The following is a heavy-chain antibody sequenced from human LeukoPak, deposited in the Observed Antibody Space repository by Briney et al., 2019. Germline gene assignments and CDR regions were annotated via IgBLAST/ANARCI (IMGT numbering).Heavy chain of an antibody. Sequence: PGRSLRLSCAASGFTFSSYGMHWVRQAPGKGLEWVAVISYDGSNKHYADSVKGRFTISRDNSKNTLYLQMNSLRAEDTAVYYCAKDRTVWPYYYGMDVWGQGTTVTVSS. CDR3: AKDRTVWPYYYGMDV. CDR1: GFTFSSYG. D-gene: IGHD4-17*01. CDR2: ISYDGSNK. J-gene: IGHJ6*02. V-gene: IGHV3-30*18.